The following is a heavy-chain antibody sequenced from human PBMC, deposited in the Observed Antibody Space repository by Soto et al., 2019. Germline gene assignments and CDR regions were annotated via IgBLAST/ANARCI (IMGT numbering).Heavy chain of an antibody. J-gene: IGHJ4*02. CDR3: VKAGVRDLIVEVPVYFDI. CDR2: ISWNSGNI. Sequence: EVQLVESGGGLVQPGRSLRLSCAASGFIFENSGMHWVRRAPGKGLEWVSGISWNSGNIGYADSVKGRFSISRDNAKKSLYLHMNSLRADDTAFYFCVKAGVRDLIVEVPVYFDIWGLGTLVTVSS. V-gene: IGHV3-9*01. D-gene: IGHD2-21*01. CDR1: GFIFENSG.